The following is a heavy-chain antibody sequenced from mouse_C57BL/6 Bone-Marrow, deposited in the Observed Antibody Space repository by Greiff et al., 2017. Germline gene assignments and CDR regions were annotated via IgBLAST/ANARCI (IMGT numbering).Heavy chain of an antibody. CDR3: ARLGSSPFDY. Sequence: VMLVESGAELARPGASVKMSCKASGYTFTSYTMHWVKQRPGQGLEWIGYINPSSGYTKYNQKFKDKATLTADKSSSTAYMQLSSLTSEDSAVYYCARLGSSPFDYWGQGTTLTVSS. J-gene: IGHJ2*01. CDR2: INPSSGYT. CDR1: GYTFTSYT. D-gene: IGHD1-3*01. V-gene: IGHV1-4*01.